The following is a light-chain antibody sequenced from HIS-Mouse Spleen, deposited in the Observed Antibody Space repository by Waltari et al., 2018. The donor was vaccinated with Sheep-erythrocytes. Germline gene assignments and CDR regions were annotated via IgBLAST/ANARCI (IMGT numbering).Light chain of an antibody. CDR3: CSYAGSSTPWV. V-gene: IGLV2-23*01. CDR2: EGS. CDR1: SSDVGSYNL. Sequence: QSALTQPASVSGSPGQSITISCTGTSSDVGSYNLVSWYQQHPGKAPKLMIYEGSKRPSWVVNRFSGSKSGNTASLTISGRQAEDEADYYCCSYAGSSTPWVFGGGTKLTVL. J-gene: IGLJ3*02.